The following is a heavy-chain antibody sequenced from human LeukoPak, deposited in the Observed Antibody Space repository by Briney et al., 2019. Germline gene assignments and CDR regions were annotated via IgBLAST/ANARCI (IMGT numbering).Heavy chain of an antibody. CDR2: INHSGST. CDR1: GGSVSGYY. CDR3: ARSLGGAFDY. V-gene: IGHV4-34*01. J-gene: IGHJ4*02. Sequence: SETLSLTCAVYGGSVSGYYWSWIRQPPGKGLEWSGEINHSGSTNYNPSLKSRVTISGDTSKDQFSLKLSSVTAADTAVYYCARSLGGAFDYWGQGTLVTVSS. D-gene: IGHD4-23*01.